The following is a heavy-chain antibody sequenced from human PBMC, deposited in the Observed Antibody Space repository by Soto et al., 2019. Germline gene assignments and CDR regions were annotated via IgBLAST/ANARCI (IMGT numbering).Heavy chain of an antibody. J-gene: IGHJ5*02. D-gene: IGHD6-13*01. CDR2: ISAYNGNT. CDR3: ARIPPPRYSSSWSNWFDP. CDR1: GYTFTSYG. Sequence: ASVKVSCTASGYTFTSYGISWVRQAPGQGLEWMGWISAYNGNTNYAQKLQGRVTMTTDTSTSTAYMELRSLRSDDTAVYYCARIPPPRYSSSWSNWFDPWGQGTLVTVSS. V-gene: IGHV1-18*01.